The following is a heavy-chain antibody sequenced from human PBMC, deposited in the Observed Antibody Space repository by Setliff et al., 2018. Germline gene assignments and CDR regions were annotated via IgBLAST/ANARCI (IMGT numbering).Heavy chain of an antibody. CDR3: ARFRRGVALGWFDP. CDR1: GGSFSGYY. CDR2: INHSGST. Sequence: SETLSLTCAVYGGSFSGYYWSWIRQPPGKGLEWIGEINHSGSTNYNPSLKRRVTISVDTSKNQFSLKLSSVTAADTAVYYCARFRRGVALGWFDPWGQGTLVTVSS. D-gene: IGHD3-10*01. V-gene: IGHV4-34*01. J-gene: IGHJ5*02.